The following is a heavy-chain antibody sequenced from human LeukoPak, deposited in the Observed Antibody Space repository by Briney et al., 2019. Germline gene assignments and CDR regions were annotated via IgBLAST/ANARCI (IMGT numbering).Heavy chain of an antibody. CDR3: ARHLAAATSAFDS. J-gene: IGHJ4*02. D-gene: IGHD6-13*01. CDR2: IYDSGSA. V-gene: IGHV4-59*01. CDR1: GGSIHNYI. Sequence: SETLSLTCTVSGGSIHNYIWSWIRQPPGKGLEWIGFIYDSGSANYNPSLQGRVTISVDTSKNQFSLKLNSVTAADTAIYYCARHLAAATSAFDSWGRGTLVTVSS.